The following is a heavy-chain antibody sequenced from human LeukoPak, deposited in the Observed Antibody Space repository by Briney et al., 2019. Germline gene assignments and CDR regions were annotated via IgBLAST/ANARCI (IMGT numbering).Heavy chain of an antibody. J-gene: IGHJ6*03. V-gene: IGHV4-39*07. CDR1: GGSISSSSYY. Sequence: SETLSLTCTVSGGSISSSSYYWGWIRQPPGKGLEWIGEINHSGSTNYNPSLKSRVTISVDTSKNQFSLKLSSVTAADTAVYYCARGQYYYYYYMDVWGKGTTVTVSS. CDR3: ARGQYYYYYYMDV. CDR2: INHSGST.